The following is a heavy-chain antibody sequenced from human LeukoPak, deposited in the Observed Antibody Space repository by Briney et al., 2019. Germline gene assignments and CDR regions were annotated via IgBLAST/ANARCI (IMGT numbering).Heavy chain of an antibody. J-gene: IGHJ6*02. Sequence: SETLSLTCAVYGGSFSGYYWSWIRQPPGKGLEWIGEINHSGSTNYNPSLKSRVTISVDTSKNQFSLKLSSVTAADTAVYYCARETLAVAVRGRVDVWGQGTTVTVSS. CDR3: ARETLAVAVRGRVDV. CDR2: INHSGST. CDR1: GGSFSGYY. V-gene: IGHV4-34*01. D-gene: IGHD6-19*01.